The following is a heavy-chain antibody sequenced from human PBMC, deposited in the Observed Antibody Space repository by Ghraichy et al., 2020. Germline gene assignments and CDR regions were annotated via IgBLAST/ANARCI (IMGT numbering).Heavy chain of an antibody. CDR2: INHSGST. D-gene: IGHD3-16*01. V-gene: IGHV4-34*01. CDR1: GGSFSGYY. J-gene: IGHJ5*02. Sequence: SETLSLTCAVYGGSFSGYYWSWIRQPPGKGLEWIGEINHSGSTNYNPSLKSRVTISVDTSKNQFSLKLSSVTAADTAVYYCARMKRDTRFGVGGVRGWFDPWGQGTLVTVSS. CDR3: ARMKRDTRFGVGGVRGWFDP.